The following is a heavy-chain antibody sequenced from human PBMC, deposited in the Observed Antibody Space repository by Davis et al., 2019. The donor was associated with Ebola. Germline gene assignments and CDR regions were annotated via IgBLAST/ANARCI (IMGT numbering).Heavy chain of an antibody. J-gene: IGHJ6*02. CDR3: ARGGGYGGYGMDV. Sequence: MPSETLSLTCTVSGGSISSYYWSWIRQPPGKGLEWIGYIYYSGSTNYNPSLKSRVTISVDKSKNQFSLKLSSVTAADTAVYYCARGGGYGGYGMDVWGQGTTVTVSS. CDR2: IYYSGST. D-gene: IGHD5-12*01. V-gene: IGHV4-59*12. CDR1: GGSISSYY.